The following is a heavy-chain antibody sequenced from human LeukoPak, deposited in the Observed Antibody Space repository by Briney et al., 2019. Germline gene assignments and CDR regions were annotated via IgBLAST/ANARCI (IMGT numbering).Heavy chain of an antibody. V-gene: IGHV3-23*01. D-gene: IGHD3-22*01. CDR2: ISGSGGST. CDR1: GFTFSSYA. Sequence: GGSLRLSCAASGFTFSSYAMSWVRQAPGKGLEWVSAISGSGGSTYYADSVKGRFTISRDNSKNTLYLQMNSLRAEDTAVYYCAKDPYYDTSGYYLYYFDYWGQGTLVTVSS. CDR3: AKDPYYDTSGYYLYYFDY. J-gene: IGHJ4*02.